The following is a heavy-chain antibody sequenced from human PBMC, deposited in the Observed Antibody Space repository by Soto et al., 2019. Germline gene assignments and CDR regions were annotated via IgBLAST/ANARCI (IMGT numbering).Heavy chain of an antibody. CDR2: IYYSGST. J-gene: IGHJ3*02. CDR3: ARYNWGAMGAFYI. Sequence: SETLSLTCTVSGGSISSGNYYWSWIRQPPGKGLEWIGYIYYSGSTNYNPSLKSRVTISVDTSKNQFSLKLSSVTAADTAVYYCARYNWGAMGAFYISGQGTMVTVSS. D-gene: IGHD1-1*01. CDR1: GGSISSGNYY. V-gene: IGHV4-61*01.